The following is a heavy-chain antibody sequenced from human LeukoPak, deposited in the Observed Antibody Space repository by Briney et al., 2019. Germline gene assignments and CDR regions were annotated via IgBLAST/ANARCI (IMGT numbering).Heavy chain of an antibody. D-gene: IGHD2-15*01. CDR3: ARHDFCGRIYSGWFDP. CDR1: GGSISSSNYY. J-gene: IGHJ5*02. V-gene: IGHV4-39*01. Sequence: SETLSLTCTVSGGSISSSNYYWGWIRQPPGQGLEWIGSLYYSGSTYSASTYYNPSLRSRVTISVDTSKSQFSLKLSSVTAADTAVYYCARHDFCGRIYSGWFDPWGQGTLVAVSS. CDR2: LYYSGSTYSAST.